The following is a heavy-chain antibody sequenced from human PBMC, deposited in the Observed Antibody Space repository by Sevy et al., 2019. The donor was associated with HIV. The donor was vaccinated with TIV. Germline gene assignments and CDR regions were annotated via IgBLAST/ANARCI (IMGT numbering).Heavy chain of an antibody. J-gene: IGHJ4*02. V-gene: IGHV3-21*01. CDR3: ARDSTSPGPGYYFDY. D-gene: IGHD1-1*01. Sequence: GGFLRLSCAASGFTFSSYSMNWVRQAPGKGLEWISSISSSSSYIYYADSVKGRFTISRDNAKNSLYLQMNSLRAEDTAVYYCARDSTSPGPGYYFDYWGQGTLVTVSS. CDR2: ISSSSSYI. CDR1: GFTFSSYS.